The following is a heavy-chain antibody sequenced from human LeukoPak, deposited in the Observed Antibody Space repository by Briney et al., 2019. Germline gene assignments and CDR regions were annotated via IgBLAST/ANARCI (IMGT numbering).Heavy chain of an antibody. CDR2: IKQDGSEK. V-gene: IGHV3-7*01. CDR1: GFTVSSIH. J-gene: IGHJ4*02. D-gene: IGHD2-15*01. CDR3: ARGGWNFDY. Sequence: GGSLRLSCAASGFTVSSIHMVWVRQAPGKGLEWVANIKQDGSEKYYVDSVKGRFTISRDNAKNSLYLQMNSLRAEDTAVYYCARGGWNFDYWGQGTLVTVSS.